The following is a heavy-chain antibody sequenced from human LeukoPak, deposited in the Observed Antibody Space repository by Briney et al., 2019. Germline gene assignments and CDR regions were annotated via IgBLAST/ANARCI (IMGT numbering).Heavy chain of an antibody. V-gene: IGHV4-61*02. J-gene: IGHJ5*02. D-gene: IGHD1-26*01. Sequence: SETLSLTCTVSGDTFSSVSYYWSWIRQPAGKGLEWIGRIYATGSTNYNPSLKSRVTISVDTSKNQFSLKLSSVTAADTAVYYCARGGLLNWFDPWGQGTLVTVSS. CDR1: GDTFSSVSYY. CDR2: IYATGST. CDR3: ARGGLLNWFDP.